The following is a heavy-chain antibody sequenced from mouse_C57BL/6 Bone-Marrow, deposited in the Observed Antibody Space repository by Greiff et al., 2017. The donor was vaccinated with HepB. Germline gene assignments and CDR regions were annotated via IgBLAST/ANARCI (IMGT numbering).Heavy chain of an antibody. J-gene: IGHJ2*01. V-gene: IGHV1-26*01. CDR2: INPNNGGT. D-gene: IGHD2-4*01. Sequence: EVQLQQSGPELVKPGASVKISCKASGYTFTDYYMNWVKQSHGKSLEWIGDINPNNGGTSYNQKFKGKATLTVDKSSSTAYMELRSLTSEDSAVYYCARSGAIYYDYGPDYWGQGTTLTVSS. CDR1: GYTFTDYY. CDR3: ARSGAIYYDYGPDY.